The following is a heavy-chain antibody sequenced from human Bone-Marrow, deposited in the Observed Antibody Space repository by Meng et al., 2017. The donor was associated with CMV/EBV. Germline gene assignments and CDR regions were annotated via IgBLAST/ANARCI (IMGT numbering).Heavy chain of an antibody. Sequence: TSGVGVGWIRPPPGKALEWLALIYWDDDKRYSPSLKSRLTITKDTSKNQVVLTMTNMDPVDTATYYCAHIISSPKAELRFLEWFDYWGQGTLVTVSS. CDR3: AHIISSPKAELRFLEWFDY. CDR1: TSGVG. CDR2: IYWDDDK. D-gene: IGHD3-3*01. V-gene: IGHV2-5*02. J-gene: IGHJ5*01.